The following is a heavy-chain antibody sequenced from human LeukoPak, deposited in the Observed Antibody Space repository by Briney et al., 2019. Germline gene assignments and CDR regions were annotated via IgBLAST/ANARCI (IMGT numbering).Heavy chain of an antibody. Sequence: PGGSLRLSCAASGFTFSSYSMNWVRQAPGKGLEWVSYISSSSSTIYYADSVKGRFTISRDNAKNPLYLQMNSLRAEDTAVYYCALTGYYYDSSGSDWGSFDYWGQGTLVTVSS. CDR3: ALTGYYYDSSGSDWGSFDY. CDR2: ISSSSSTI. J-gene: IGHJ4*02. V-gene: IGHV3-48*01. CDR1: GFTFSSYS. D-gene: IGHD3-22*01.